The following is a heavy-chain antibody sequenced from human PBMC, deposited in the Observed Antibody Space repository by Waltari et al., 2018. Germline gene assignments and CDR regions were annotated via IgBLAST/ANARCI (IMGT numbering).Heavy chain of an antibody. CDR1: GYPCNNYG. V-gene: IGHV3-30*18. CDR3: AKAGGIHNYPLDP. J-gene: IGHJ5*02. Sequence: QVAESGGGVVPPGWSLRLSCVAFGYPCNNYGMHWGSQAPGKGLEWLAVISSDGSGKYYADSVKGRFTMSRDNSKNTVYLQMNSLRPEDTAVYYCAKAGGIHNYPLDPWGQGTLVTVSS. CDR2: ISSDGSGK. D-gene: IGHD1-26*01.